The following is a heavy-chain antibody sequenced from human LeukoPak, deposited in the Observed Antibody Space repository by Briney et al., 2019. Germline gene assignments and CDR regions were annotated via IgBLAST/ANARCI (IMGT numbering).Heavy chain of an antibody. V-gene: IGHV3-30*02. D-gene: IGHD2-2*01. CDR1: GFTFSSYG. J-gene: IGHJ4*02. CDR3: AKAAGYCSSTSCPFDY. Sequence: PGGSLRPSCAASGFTFSSYGMHWVRQAPGKGLEWVAFIRYDGSNKYYADSVKGRFTISRDNSKNTLYLQMNSLRAEDTAVYYCAKAAGYCSSTSCPFDYWGQGTLVTVSS. CDR2: IRYDGSNK.